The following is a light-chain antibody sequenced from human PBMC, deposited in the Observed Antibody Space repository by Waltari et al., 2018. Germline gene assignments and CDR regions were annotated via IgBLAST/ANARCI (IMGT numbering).Light chain of an antibody. CDR2: AAS. CDR1: QNINSF. Sequence: DIQMTQSPSSLSASVGDRVTIPCRANQNINSFLKWYQQKPGRAPKLLIYAASSLHSGVPSRFSGSGSGTDYTLTISSLQPEDFATYYCQQSYSTWTSGHGTKVEI. V-gene: IGKV1-39*01. J-gene: IGKJ1*01. CDR3: QQSYSTWT.